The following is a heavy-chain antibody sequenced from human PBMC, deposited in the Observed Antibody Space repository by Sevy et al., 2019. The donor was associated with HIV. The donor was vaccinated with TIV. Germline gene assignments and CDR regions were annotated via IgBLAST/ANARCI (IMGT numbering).Heavy chain of an antibody. CDR2: ISGSGGST. D-gene: IGHD3-16*01. CDR3: AKDRVGLITFGGVLDY. J-gene: IGHJ4*02. Sequence: GGSLRLSCAASGFTFSSYAMSWVRQAPGKGLEWVSAISGSGGSTYYADSVKGRFTISRDNSKNTLYLQMNNLRAEDTAVYYCAKDRVGLITFGGVLDYWGQGTLVTVSS. CDR1: GFTFSSYA. V-gene: IGHV3-23*01.